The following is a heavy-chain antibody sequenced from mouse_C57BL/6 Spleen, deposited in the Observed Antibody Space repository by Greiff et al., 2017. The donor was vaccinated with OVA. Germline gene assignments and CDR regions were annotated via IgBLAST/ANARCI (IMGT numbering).Heavy chain of an antibody. D-gene: IGHD1-1*01. CDR1: GFSLTSYG. Sequence: QVQLQQSGPGLVQPSQSLSITCTVSGFSLTSYGVHWVRQSPGKGLEWLGVIWSGGSTDYNAAFISRLSISKDNSKSQVFFKINSLQADDTAIYYCAIFYYCSSYGYRDVWRTGTTVSVPS. V-gene: IGHV2-2*01. J-gene: IGHJ1*03. CDR3: AIFYYCSSYGYRDV. CDR2: IWSGGST.